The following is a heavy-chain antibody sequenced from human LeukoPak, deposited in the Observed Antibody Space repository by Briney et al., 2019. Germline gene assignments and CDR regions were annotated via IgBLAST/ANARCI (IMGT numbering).Heavy chain of an antibody. Sequence: SETLSLTCTVSGGSISSSSYYWGWIRQPPGKGLEWIGSIYYSGSTYYNPSLKSRVTISVDTSKNQFSLKLSSVTAADTAVYYCARIYCSSTSCYWGYYYYGMDVWGQGTTVTVSS. D-gene: IGHD2-2*01. J-gene: IGHJ6*02. CDR1: GGSISSSSYY. CDR3: ARIYCSSTSCYWGYYYYGMDV. V-gene: IGHV4-39*01. CDR2: IYYSGST.